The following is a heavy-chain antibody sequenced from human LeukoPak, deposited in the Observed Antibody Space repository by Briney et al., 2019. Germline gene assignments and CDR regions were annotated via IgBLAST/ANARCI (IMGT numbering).Heavy chain of an antibody. D-gene: IGHD3-3*01. CDR1: GFSLSTSGVG. CDR3: AHRRGGYDFWSGPTAFDY. V-gene: IGHV2-5*02. Sequence: KESGPTLVNPTQTLTLTCTFSGFSLSTSGVGVGWIRQPPGKALEWLALIYWDDDKRYSPSLKSRLTITKDTSKNQVVLTMTNMDPVDTATYYCAHRRGGYDFWSGPTAFDYWGQGTLVTVSS. CDR2: IYWDDDK. J-gene: IGHJ4*02.